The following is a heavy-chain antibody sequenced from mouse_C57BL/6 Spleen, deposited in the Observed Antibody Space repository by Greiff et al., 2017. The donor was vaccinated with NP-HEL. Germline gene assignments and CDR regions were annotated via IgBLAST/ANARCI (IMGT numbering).Heavy chain of an antibody. CDR2: IYPRSGNT. CDR1: GYTFTSYG. J-gene: IGHJ2*01. Sequence: QVQLQQSGAELARPGASVKLSCKASGYTFTSYGISWVKQRTGQGLEWIGEIYPRSGNTYYIEKFKGKATLTADKSSSTAYMELRSLTSEDAAVYFCAREEIYYGNPYYFDYWGQGTTLTVSS. CDR3: AREEIYYGNPYYFDY. D-gene: IGHD2-1*01. V-gene: IGHV1-81*01.